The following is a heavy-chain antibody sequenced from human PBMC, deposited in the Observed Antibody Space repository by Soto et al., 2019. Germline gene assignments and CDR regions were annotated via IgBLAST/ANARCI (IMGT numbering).Heavy chain of an antibody. V-gene: IGHV3-74*01. Sequence: EVQLVESGGGLVQPGGSLRLSCAASGFTFSSYWMHWVRQAPGKGLGWVSRINSDGSSTSYADSVQGRFTISRDNAKHTLYLQMNSLRAEDTAVYYCARVGRDYSNYYYDGMDVWGQGTTVTVSS. J-gene: IGHJ6*02. CDR1: GFTFSSYW. CDR2: INSDGSST. CDR3: ARVGRDYSNYYYDGMDV. D-gene: IGHD4-4*01.